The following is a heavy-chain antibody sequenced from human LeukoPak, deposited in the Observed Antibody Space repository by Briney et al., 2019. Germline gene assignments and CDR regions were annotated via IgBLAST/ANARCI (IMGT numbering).Heavy chain of an antibody. CDR2: ISGSGGST. D-gene: IGHD3-10*01. CDR1: GFTFSGHS. J-gene: IGHJ4*02. CDR3: AKDRDVLLWFGELPYYFDY. V-gene: IGHV3-23*01. Sequence: PGGSLRLSCAASGFTFSGHSMHWVRQAPGKGLEWVSAISGSGGSTYYADSVKGRFTISRDNSKNTLYLQMNSLRAEDTAVYYCAKDRDVLLWFGELPYYFDYWGQGTLVTVSS.